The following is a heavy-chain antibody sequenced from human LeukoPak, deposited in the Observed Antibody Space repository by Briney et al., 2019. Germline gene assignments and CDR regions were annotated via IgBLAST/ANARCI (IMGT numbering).Heavy chain of an antibody. CDR3: ARDYYGSSGYGSFDY. CDR1: GYTFTAYY. V-gene: IGHV1-2*02. CDR2: INPNSGDT. J-gene: IGHJ4*02. Sequence: ASVKVSCKASGYTFTAYYMHWVRQAPGQGLEWMGWINPNSGDTNYAQKFQGRVTMTRDTSISTAYMELSRLRSDDTAVFYCARDYYGSSGYGSFDYWGQGTLVTVSS. D-gene: IGHD3-22*01.